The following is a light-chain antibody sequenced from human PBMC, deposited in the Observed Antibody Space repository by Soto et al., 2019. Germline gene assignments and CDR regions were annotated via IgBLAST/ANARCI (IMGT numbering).Light chain of an antibody. CDR3: LLSYSGAWV. V-gene: IGLV7-46*01. Sequence: QAVVTQEPSLTVSPGGTVTLTCGSSIGAVTSGHYPYWFQQKSGQAPRTLISNTNDKHSWTPARFSGSLLGGKAALTLSGAQPEDEADYFCLLSYSGAWVFGGGTKLTVL. CDR2: NTN. CDR1: IGAVTSGHY. J-gene: IGLJ3*02.